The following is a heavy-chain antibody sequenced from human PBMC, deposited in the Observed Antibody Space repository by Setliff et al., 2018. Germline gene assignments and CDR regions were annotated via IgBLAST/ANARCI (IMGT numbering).Heavy chain of an antibody. J-gene: IGHJ4*02. CDR2: ISHSGST. Sequence: LSLTCTVSGYSISSGYIWGWIRQPPGKGLEWIGSISHSGSTYYNPSLRSRVTISLDTSKNQFSPKLTSVTAADTAVYYCAGGRRYDYGWDFDYWGQGTLVTVSS. CDR1: GYSISSGYI. V-gene: IGHV4-38-2*02. CDR3: AGGRRYDYGWDFDY. D-gene: IGHD4-17*01.